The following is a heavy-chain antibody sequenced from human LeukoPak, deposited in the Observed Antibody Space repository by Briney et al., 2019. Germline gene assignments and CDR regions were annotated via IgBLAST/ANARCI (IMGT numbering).Heavy chain of an antibody. CDR1: GGTFSSYA. J-gene: IGHJ6*03. V-gene: IGHV1-69*06. CDR2: IIPIFGTA. CDR3: ARRAPLVDYMDV. Sequence: GASVKVSCKASGGTFSSYAISWVRQAPGQGLEWMGGIIPIFGTANYAQKFQGRVTITADKSTSTAYMELSSLRSEDTAVYYCARRAPLVDYMDVWGKGTTVTVSS.